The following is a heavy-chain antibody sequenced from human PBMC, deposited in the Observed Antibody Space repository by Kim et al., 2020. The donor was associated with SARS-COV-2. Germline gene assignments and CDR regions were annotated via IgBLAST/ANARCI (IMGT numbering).Heavy chain of an antibody. V-gene: IGHV4-59*01. Sequence: SLKSRVTISVDTSKNQFSLKLSSVTAADTAVYYCARVPLYGDTRGYFDYWGQGTLVTVSS. CDR3: ARVPLYGDTRGYFDY. D-gene: IGHD4-17*01. J-gene: IGHJ4*02.